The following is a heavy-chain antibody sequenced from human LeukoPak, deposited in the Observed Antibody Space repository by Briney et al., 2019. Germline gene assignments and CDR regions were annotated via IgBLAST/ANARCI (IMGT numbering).Heavy chain of an antibody. V-gene: IGHV1-69*04. J-gene: IGHJ3*02. D-gene: IGHD2-21*02. CDR1: GGTFSSYA. CDR3: ARDRDRVVVTAIRSAFDI. CDR2: IIPILGIA. Sequence: ASVTVSCKASGGTFSSYAISWVRQAPGQGLEWMGRIIPILGIANYAQKFQGRVTITADKSTSTAYMELSSLRSEDTAVYYCARDRDRVVVTAIRSAFDIWGQGTMVTVSS.